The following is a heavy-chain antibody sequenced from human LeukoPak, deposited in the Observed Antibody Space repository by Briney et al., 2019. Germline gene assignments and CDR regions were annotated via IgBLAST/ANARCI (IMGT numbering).Heavy chain of an antibody. Sequence: SETLSLTCTVSGGSISSYYWSWIRQPPGKGLEWIGYIYYSGSTNYNPSLQSRVTISLDTSKNQFSLKLTSVTAADTAVYYCARHGGVVRGEGSDAFDIWGQGTXVTVSS. CDR3: ARHGGVVRGEGSDAFDI. CDR1: GGSISSYY. J-gene: IGHJ3*02. V-gene: IGHV4-59*08. CDR2: IYYSGST. D-gene: IGHD3-10*01.